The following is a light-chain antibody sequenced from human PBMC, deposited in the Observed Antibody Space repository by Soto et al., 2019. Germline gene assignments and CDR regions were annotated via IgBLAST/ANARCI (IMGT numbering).Light chain of an antibody. Sequence: EIVLTQSPAPLSLSPGERATLSCRASQSVGSYLAWYQQKPGQAPRLLIYDASNRATGIPARFSGSGSGTDFTLTISSLEPEDFAVYYCQQRSNWPRTFGQGTKLEIK. CDR3: QQRSNWPRT. CDR1: QSVGSY. CDR2: DAS. V-gene: IGKV3-11*01. J-gene: IGKJ2*02.